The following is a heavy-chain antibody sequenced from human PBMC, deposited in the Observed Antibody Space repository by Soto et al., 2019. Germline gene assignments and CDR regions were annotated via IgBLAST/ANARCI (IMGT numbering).Heavy chain of an antibody. J-gene: IGHJ3*02. Sequence: EVQLLESGGGLVQPGGSLRLSCAVSGFTFRSYAMSWVRQAPGKGPEWVSVISAGGSNTYYAESVKGRFTISRDNSKNTLYLQTNSLRDEDTAVYYCAKKGPPRDAFDIWGQGTMVTVST. CDR3: AKKGPPRDAFDI. CDR2: ISAGGSNT. CDR1: GFTFRSYA. V-gene: IGHV3-23*01.